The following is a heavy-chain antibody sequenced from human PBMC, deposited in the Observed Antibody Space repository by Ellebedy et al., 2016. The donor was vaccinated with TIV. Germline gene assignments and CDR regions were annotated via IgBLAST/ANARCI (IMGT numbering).Heavy chain of an antibody. CDR3: AKDTSMACFDY. CDR2: ISYDGSNK. CDR1: GFTFSSYG. Sequence: GESLKISCAASGFTFSSYGMHWVRQAPGKGLEWVAVISYDGSNKYYADSVKGRFTISRDNSKNTLYLQMNSLRAEDTAVYYCAKDTSMACFDYWGQGTLVTVSS. J-gene: IGHJ4*02. D-gene: IGHD5-18*01. V-gene: IGHV3-30*18.